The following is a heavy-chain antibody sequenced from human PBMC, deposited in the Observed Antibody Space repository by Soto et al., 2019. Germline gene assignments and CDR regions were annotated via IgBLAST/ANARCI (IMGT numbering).Heavy chain of an antibody. Sequence: GGSLRLSCAASGFTFSSYWMHWVRQAPGKGLVWVSRINSDGSSTSYADSVKGRFTISRDNAKNTLYLQMNSLRAEDTAVYYCARAPQPGPGYYLVDYWGQGTLVTVSS. CDR3: ARAPQPGPGYYLVDY. CDR1: GFTFSSYW. J-gene: IGHJ4*02. CDR2: INSDGSST. V-gene: IGHV3-74*01. D-gene: IGHD3-22*01.